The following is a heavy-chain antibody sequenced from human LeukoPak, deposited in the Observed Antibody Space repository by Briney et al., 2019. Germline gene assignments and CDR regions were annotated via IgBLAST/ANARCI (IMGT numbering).Heavy chain of an antibody. Sequence: GASVKVSCKASGYTFTSYGISWVRQAAGQGLEGVGWISAYNGNTNYAQKLHGRVTMTTDTYASTAYMELRGLRSDDTAVYYCASIAVAGTSALDYWGQGTLVTVSS. V-gene: IGHV1-18*04. CDR3: ASIAVAGTSALDY. D-gene: IGHD6-19*01. CDR1: GYTFTSYG. J-gene: IGHJ4*02. CDR2: ISAYNGNT.